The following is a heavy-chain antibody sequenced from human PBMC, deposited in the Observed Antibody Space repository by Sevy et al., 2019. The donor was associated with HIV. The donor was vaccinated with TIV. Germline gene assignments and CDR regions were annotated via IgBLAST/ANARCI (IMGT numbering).Heavy chain of an antibody. D-gene: IGHD6-6*01. CDR1: GFTFSTYA. V-gene: IGHV3-23*01. J-gene: IGHJ4*02. CDR3: AKDGGAARPVYFDY. CDR2: VSGNGGDT. Sequence: GGSLRLSCAASGFTFSTYAMSWVRQAPGKGLEWVSAVSGNGGDTYSAYSVKGRFTISRDNSKNTLYLQMNSLRADDTAVYYCAKDGGAARPVYFDYWGQGTLVTVSS.